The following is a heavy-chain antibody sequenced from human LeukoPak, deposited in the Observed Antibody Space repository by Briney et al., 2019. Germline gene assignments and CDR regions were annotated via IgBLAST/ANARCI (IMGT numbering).Heavy chain of an antibody. D-gene: IGHD1-1*01. Sequence: SETLSLTCSVSGGSINSRSYYWVWIRQPPGKGLEWIGSISNSGTTHYTPSLKSRATISTDTSKNQFSLKLSSVTAADTAVYYCARGLYGTAKKGWFDPWGQGTLVTVSS. CDR3: ARGLYGTAKKGWFDP. V-gene: IGHV4-39*07. J-gene: IGHJ5*02. CDR2: ISNSGTT. CDR1: GGSINSRSYY.